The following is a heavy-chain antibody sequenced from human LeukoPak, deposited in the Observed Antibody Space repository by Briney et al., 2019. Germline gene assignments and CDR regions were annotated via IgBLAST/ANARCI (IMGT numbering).Heavy chain of an antibody. Sequence: ASVKVSCKASGYTFTSYGISWVRQAPGQGLEWMGWISAYNGNTNYAQKLQGRVTMTTDTSTSTAYMELRSLRSDDTAVYYCARGSEWFGELSPDYYYYGTDVWGQGTTVTVSS. CDR2: ISAYNGNT. V-gene: IGHV1-18*01. J-gene: IGHJ6*02. CDR1: GYTFTSYG. CDR3: ARGSEWFGELSPDYYYYGTDV. D-gene: IGHD3-10*01.